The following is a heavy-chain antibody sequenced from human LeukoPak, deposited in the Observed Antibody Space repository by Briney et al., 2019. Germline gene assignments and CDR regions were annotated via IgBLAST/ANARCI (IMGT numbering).Heavy chain of an antibody. CDR3: ARGNSAYYYYYYMDV. J-gene: IGHJ6*03. V-gene: IGHV3-21*01. D-gene: IGHD4-23*01. Sequence: GGSLRLSCAASGFTFSSYSMNWVRQAPGKGLEWVSSISSSSNYIYYADSVKGRFTISRDNAKNSLNLQMNSLRAEDTAVYYCARGNSAYYYYYYMDVWGKGTTVTVSS. CDR1: GFTFSSYS. CDR2: ISSSSNYI.